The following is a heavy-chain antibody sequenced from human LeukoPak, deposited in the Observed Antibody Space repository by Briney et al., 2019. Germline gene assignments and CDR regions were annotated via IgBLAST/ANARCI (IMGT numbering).Heavy chain of an antibody. V-gene: IGHV4-4*02. D-gene: IGHD1-7*01. J-gene: IGHJ4*02. CDR1: GGSISSSAW. Sequence: SETLSLTCAVSGGSISSSAWRNWVRQPPGKGLQWIGEIYHGGSTKYNPSLKSRVTISLDKSKNQFSLRLSSVTAADTAVYYCARLRTTTYYFDYWGQGTLVTVSS. CDR3: ARLRTTTYYFDY. CDR2: IYHGGST.